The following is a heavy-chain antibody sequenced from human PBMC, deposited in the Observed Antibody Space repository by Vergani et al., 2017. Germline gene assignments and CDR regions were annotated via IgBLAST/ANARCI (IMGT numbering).Heavy chain of an antibody. D-gene: IGHD6-13*01. Sequence: QVQLVESGGGVVQPGRSLRLSCAASGFTFSSYAMHWVRQAPGKGLEWVAVISYDGSNKYYADSVKGRFTISRDNSKNTLYLQMNSLRAEDMAVYYCARDLNEAAAGTLTYYFDYWSQGTLVTVSS. CDR1: GFTFSSYA. CDR2: ISYDGSNK. J-gene: IGHJ4*02. CDR3: ARDLNEAAAGTLTYYFDY. V-gene: IGHV3-30-3*01.